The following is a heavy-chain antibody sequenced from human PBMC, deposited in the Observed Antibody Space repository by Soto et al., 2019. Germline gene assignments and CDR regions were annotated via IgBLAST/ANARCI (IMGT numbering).Heavy chain of an antibody. CDR3: AGEGSGFHHYNFDALHI. D-gene: IGHD2-15*01. V-gene: IGHV1-3*01. J-gene: IGHJ3*02. CDR2: INAANGVT. Sequence: ASVKVSCKASGYTFFSYALHWVRQAPGERVEWMGWINAANGVTKYSQKFQGRVTITRDTSATTAYMELSSLRYEDTAIYYCAGEGSGFHHYNFDALHIWGQGTMVTVSS. CDR1: GYTFFSYA.